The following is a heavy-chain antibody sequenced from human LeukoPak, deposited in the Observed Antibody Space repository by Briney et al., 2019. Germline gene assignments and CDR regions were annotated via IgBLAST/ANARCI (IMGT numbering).Heavy chain of an antibody. CDR3: ASTLTPYYFDY. Sequence: PGGCLRLSCAASGFTLSTYSINWVRQAPGKGLEWVSSISSGSSYIHYADSVKGRFTISRDNAKNSLYLQMNSLRAEDTAVYYCASTLTPYYFDYWGQGTLVTVSS. CDR1: GFTLSTYS. V-gene: IGHV3-21*01. CDR2: ISSGSSYI. J-gene: IGHJ4*02.